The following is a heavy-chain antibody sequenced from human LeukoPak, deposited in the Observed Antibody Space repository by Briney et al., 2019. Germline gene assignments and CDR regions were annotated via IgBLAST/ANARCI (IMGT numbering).Heavy chain of an antibody. V-gene: IGHV4-34*01. CDR1: GGPFSGHY. J-gene: IGHJ4*02. Sequence: SDTLSLTYSVYGGPFSGHYWSWVRQPPGKGLECIGEINESGSTEYNPSLTSRVTISVDTSKNQFSLKLTSVTAEDTAVYHCARVPTSSWPSPDYWGQGTLVTVSS. D-gene: IGHD6-13*01. CDR2: INESGST. CDR3: ARVPTSSWPSPDY.